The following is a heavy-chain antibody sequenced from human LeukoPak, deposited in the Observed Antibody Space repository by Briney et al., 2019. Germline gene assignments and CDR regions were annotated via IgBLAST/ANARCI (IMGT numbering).Heavy chain of an antibody. CDR1: GFTFSSYS. V-gene: IGHV3-73*01. D-gene: IGHD3-10*01. CDR3: TMETYYYGSGSYFGHYYYYMDV. CDR2: IRSKANSYAT. J-gene: IGHJ6*03. Sequence: GGSLRLSCAASGFTFSSYSMNWVRQASGKGLEWVGRIRSKANSYATAYAASVKGRFTISRDDSKNTAYLQMNSLKTEDTAVYYCTMETYYYGSGSYFGHYYYYMDVWGKGTTVTISS.